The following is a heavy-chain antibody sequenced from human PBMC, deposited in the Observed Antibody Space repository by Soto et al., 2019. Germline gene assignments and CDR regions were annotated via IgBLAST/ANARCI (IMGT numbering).Heavy chain of an antibody. V-gene: IGHV4-39*01. Sequence: PSETLSLTCTVSGGSISSSSYYWGWIRQPPGKGLEWIGSIYYSGSTYYNPSLKSRVTISVGTSKNQFSLKLSSVTAADTAVYYCARVCRYDFWSGYLSWFDPWGQGTLVTVSS. J-gene: IGHJ5*02. CDR2: IYYSGST. CDR3: ARVCRYDFWSGYLSWFDP. D-gene: IGHD3-3*01. CDR1: GGSISSSSYY.